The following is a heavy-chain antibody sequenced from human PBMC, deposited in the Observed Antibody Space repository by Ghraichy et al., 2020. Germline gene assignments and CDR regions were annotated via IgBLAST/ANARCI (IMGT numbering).Heavy chain of an antibody. CDR2: ISYNGTND. D-gene: IGHD2-15*01. CDR1: GFIFSTYT. Sequence: GGSLRLSCAASGFIFSTYTMHWVRQAPGKGLEWVAVISYNGTNDYYANSVKGRFTISRDNSNTTLFLQMNILRADDTAVYYCARDLVYCSAHTFKDYWGQGTLVAVSS. CDR3: ARDLVYCSAHTFKDY. J-gene: IGHJ4*02. V-gene: IGHV3-30-3*01.